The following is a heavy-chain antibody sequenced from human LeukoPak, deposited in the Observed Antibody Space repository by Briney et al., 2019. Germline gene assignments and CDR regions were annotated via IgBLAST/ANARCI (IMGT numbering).Heavy chain of an antibody. J-gene: IGHJ4*02. CDR2: ISSTGGRT. CDR3: AKDRVVRGVMGAGVY. CDR1: ELTFSPYA. V-gene: IGHV3-64*04. D-gene: IGHD3-10*01. Sequence: GGSLRLSCSASELTFSPYAIHRVRQAPGKGLQYVSGISSTGGRTYYADSLKGRITVSRDNSKNTLYLQMNSLRAEDTAVYYCAKDRVVRGVMGAGVYWGQGTLVTVSS.